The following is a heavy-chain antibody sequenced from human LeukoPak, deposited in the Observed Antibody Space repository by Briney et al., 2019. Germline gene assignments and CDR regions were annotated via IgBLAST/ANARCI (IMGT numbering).Heavy chain of an antibody. V-gene: IGHV3-20*04. D-gene: IGHD2-2*01. CDR3: ARAPITSPFYFNY. J-gene: IGHJ4*02. CDR2: INWSGGST. Sequence: PGGSLRLSCTASGFAFDEHGMSWVRQVPGKGLEWVSGINWSGGSTGYADPLRGRFTISRDNAKNSLYLQMDSLRAEDTALYYCARAPITSPFYFNYWGQGTLVTVSS. CDR1: GFAFDEHG.